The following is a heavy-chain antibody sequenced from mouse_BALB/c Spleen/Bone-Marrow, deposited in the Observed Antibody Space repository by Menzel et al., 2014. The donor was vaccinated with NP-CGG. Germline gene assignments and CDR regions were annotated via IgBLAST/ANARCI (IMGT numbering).Heavy chain of an antibody. CDR1: GFTFSSYG. J-gene: IGHJ3*01. CDR3: AREGYDYDWFAD. Sequence: EVKVVESGGDLVKPGGSLKLSCAASGFTFSSYGMSWVRPTPEKRLEWVATISGGGSYIYYADNVKGRFIISRDNAKNNLYLQVRSLRSEDTALYYCAREGYDYDWFADWGQGTLVTVSA. D-gene: IGHD2-4*01. CDR2: ISGGGSYI. V-gene: IGHV5-9-2*01.